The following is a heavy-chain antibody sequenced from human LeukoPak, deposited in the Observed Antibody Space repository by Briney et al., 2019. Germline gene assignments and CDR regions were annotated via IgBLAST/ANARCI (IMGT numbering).Heavy chain of an antibody. D-gene: IGHD3-3*02. J-gene: IGHJ3*01. CDR3: ARDLAHAFDL. CDR1: GGSISSSSYY. Sequence: SETLSLTCTVSGGSISSSSYYWGWIRQPPGKGLEWIGSIYYSGSTYYNPSLKSRVTISVDTSKNQFSLKLSSVTAADTAVYYCARDLAHAFDLWGQGIMVTVSS. V-gene: IGHV4-39*02. CDR2: IYYSGST.